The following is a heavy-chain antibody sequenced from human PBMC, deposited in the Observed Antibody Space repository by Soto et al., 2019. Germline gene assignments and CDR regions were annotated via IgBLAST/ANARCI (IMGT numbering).Heavy chain of an antibody. Sequence: GGSLRLSCAASRFTFSSYAMSWVRQAPGKGLEWVSAISGSGGSTYYADSVKGRFTISRDNSKNTLYLQMNSLRAEDTAVYYCAKGGQWLTRGPFDYWRQGTLVTVSS. CDR2: ISGSGGST. CDR3: AKGGQWLTRGPFDY. V-gene: IGHV3-23*01. D-gene: IGHD6-19*01. CDR1: RFTFSSYA. J-gene: IGHJ4*02.